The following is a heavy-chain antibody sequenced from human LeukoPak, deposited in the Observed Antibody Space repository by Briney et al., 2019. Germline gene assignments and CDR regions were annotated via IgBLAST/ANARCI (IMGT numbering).Heavy chain of an antibody. J-gene: IGHJ4*02. CDR1: GFTFSNYG. V-gene: IGHV3-23*01. D-gene: IGHD2-21*02. CDR3: VKARMPHCGTDCLES. CDR2: IRGIGGGT. Sequence: GRSLRLSCAASGFTFSNYGMSWVRQAPGKGLEWVSVIRGIGGGTYYADSVKGRFPISRDNSKNTVYLQKNSLRAEDTAVYYCVKARMPHCGTDCLESWGQGTLVTVSS.